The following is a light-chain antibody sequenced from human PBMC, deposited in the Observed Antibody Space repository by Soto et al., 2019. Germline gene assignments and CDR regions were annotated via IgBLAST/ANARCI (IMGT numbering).Light chain of an antibody. CDR1: SSDVGGYNY. J-gene: IGLJ2*01. V-gene: IGLV2-14*01. Sequence: QSALTQPASVSGSPGQSITISCTGTSSDVGGYNYVSWYQQHPGKAPKLMIYEVSNRPSGVSNRFSGSKSGNTASLTISGLQAEDEAYYYCSSYTSSSTVVFGGVTQLTVL. CDR3: SSYTSSSTVV. CDR2: EVS.